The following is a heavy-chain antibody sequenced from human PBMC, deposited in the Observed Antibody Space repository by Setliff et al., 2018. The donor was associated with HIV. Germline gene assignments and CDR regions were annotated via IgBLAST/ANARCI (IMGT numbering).Heavy chain of an antibody. Sequence: PGGSLRLSCAASGFSFSAHAMSWVRRAPGKGLEFLAVILRGASPIYYADSVKGRFTISRDDSKNTVYLEMRSLRAEDTAVYFCAKYTRGGSILYYMEVWGKGTTVAVSS. CDR2: ILRGASPI. CDR3: AKYTRGGSILYYMEV. J-gene: IGHJ6*03. D-gene: IGHD1-1*01. V-gene: IGHV3-23*03. CDR1: GFSFSAHA.